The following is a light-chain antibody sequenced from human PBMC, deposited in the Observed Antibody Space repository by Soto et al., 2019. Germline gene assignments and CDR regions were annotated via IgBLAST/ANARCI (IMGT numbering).Light chain of an antibody. V-gene: IGKV3-20*01. Sequence: EIVLTQSPGTLSLSPGERATLSCRASQSVTSNYLAWYQQKPGQAPRLLIYGASSRATGIPDRFSGSGSGAEFTLTISRLEPEDFAVYYCQQYGSSPWAFGQVTKVEIK. CDR3: QQYGSSPWA. CDR2: GAS. CDR1: QSVTSNY. J-gene: IGKJ1*01.